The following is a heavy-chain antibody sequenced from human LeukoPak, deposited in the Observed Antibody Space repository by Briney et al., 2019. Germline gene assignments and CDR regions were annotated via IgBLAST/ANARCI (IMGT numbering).Heavy chain of an antibody. CDR3: ASTYGYYYYGMDV. V-gene: IGHV3-30-3*01. CDR1: GFTFSSYA. D-gene: IGHD3-10*01. Sequence: PGRSLRLSCAASGFTFSSYAMHWVRQAPGKGLEWVAVISYDGSNKYYADSVKGRFTISRDNSKNTLYLQMNSLRAEDTAVYYCASTYGYYYYGMDVWGQGTTVTVSS. J-gene: IGHJ6*02. CDR2: ISYDGSNK.